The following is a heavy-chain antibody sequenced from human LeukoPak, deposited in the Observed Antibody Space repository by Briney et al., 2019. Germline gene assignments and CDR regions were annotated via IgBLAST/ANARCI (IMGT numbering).Heavy chain of an antibody. CDR2: INPSGGST. Sequence: ASVKVSCKASGYTFTSYYMHWVRQAPGQGLEWMGIINPSGGSTSYAQKFQGRVTMTRDTSTSTVYMELSSLRSEDTAVYYCAREPRYCSSTSCMGGAFDIWGQGTMVTVSS. CDR3: AREPRYCSSTSCMGGAFDI. V-gene: IGHV1-46*01. D-gene: IGHD2-2*01. J-gene: IGHJ3*02. CDR1: GYTFTSYY.